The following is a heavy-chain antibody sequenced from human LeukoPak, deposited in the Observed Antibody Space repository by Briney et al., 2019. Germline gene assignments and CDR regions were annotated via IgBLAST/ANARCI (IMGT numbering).Heavy chain of an antibody. CDR3: ATSTVATDAFDI. J-gene: IGHJ3*02. Sequence: WASVKVSCKVSGYTLTELSMHWVRQAPGKGLEWMGGFDPEDGETIYAQKFQGRVTMTEDTSTDTAYMELSSLRSEDTAVYYCATSTVATDAFDIWGQGTMVTVSS. CDR1: GYTLTELS. V-gene: IGHV1-24*01. CDR2: FDPEDGET. D-gene: IGHD4-23*01.